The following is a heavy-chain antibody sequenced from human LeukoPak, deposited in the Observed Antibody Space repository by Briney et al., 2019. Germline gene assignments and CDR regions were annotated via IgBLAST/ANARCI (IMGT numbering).Heavy chain of an antibody. J-gene: IGHJ4*02. CDR1: GFTFRNYW. D-gene: IGHD4-17*01. Sequence: GGSLRLSCAASGFTFRNYWMHWVRQAPGKGLVWVSRINSDGSTTNYADSVKGRFTISRDNAKNTLYLQMNSLRAEDTAVYYCARVCGDFDYWGQGTLVTVSS. CDR3: ARVCGDFDY. V-gene: IGHV3-74*01. CDR2: INSDGSTT.